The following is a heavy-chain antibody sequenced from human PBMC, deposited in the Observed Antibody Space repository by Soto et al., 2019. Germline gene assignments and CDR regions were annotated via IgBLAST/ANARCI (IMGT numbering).Heavy chain of an antibody. V-gene: IGHV1-3*01. J-gene: IGHJ6*02. CDR2: INAGNGNT. CDR3: ASATTGRLVHHYCYYGMDV. Sequence: GASVKVSCKASGYTFTSYAMHWVRQAPGQRLEWMGWINAGNGNTKYSQKFQGRVTITRDTSASTAYMELSSLRSEDTAVYYCASATTGRLVHHYCYYGMDVWGQGTSVTVSS. D-gene: IGHD6-19*01. CDR1: GYTFTSYA.